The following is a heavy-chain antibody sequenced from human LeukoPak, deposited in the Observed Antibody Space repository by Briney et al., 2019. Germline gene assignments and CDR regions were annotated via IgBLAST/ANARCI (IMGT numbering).Heavy chain of an antibody. CDR2: IYSSGST. D-gene: IGHD3-9*01. Sequence: SETLSLTCTVSAGSISNSYWRWTRQPAGKGLEWLGRIYSSGSTDYNPSLKSRVTMSIDTSNNQFSLRLTSVTAADTAVYYCARVADILTGYALYYYAMDVWGQGTTVTVTS. CDR3: ARVADILTGYALYYYAMDV. V-gene: IGHV4-4*07. J-gene: IGHJ6*02. CDR1: AGSISNSY.